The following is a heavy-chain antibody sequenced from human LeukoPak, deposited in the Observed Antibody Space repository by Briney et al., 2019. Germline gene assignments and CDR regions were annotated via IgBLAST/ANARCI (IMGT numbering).Heavy chain of an antibody. Sequence: GGSLRLSCAASGFTFSSYAMSWVRQAPGKGLEWVSAISGSGGSTYYADSVKGRFTISRDNSKNTLYLQMNSLRAEDTAVYYCAKGGYYDSSGHDAFDIWGQGTMVTVSS. CDR2: ISGSGGST. CDR1: GFTFSSYA. J-gene: IGHJ3*02. CDR3: AKGGYYDSSGHDAFDI. V-gene: IGHV3-23*01. D-gene: IGHD3-22*01.